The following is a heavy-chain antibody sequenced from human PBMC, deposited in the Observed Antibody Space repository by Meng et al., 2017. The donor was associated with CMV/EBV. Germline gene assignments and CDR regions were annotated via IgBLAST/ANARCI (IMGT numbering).Heavy chain of an antibody. CDR3: ARHGDTAMVVGIDY. Sequence: QVQQRGSGPGLVKSSVTLSLICTVSGGSISSYYWSWIRQPAGKGLEWIGRIYTSGSTNYNPSLKSRVTMSVDTSKNQFSLKLSSVTAADTAVYYCARHGDTAMVVGIDYWGQGTLVTVSS. J-gene: IGHJ4*02. CDR2: IYTSGST. V-gene: IGHV4-4*07. CDR1: GGSISSYY. D-gene: IGHD5-18*01.